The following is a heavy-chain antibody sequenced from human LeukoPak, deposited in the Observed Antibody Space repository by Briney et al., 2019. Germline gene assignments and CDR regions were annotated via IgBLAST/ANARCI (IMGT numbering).Heavy chain of an antibody. CDR1: GFTFSSYS. J-gene: IGHJ3*01. CDR3: ARDFGPRLYAFDV. Sequence: GGSLRLSCSASGFTFSSYSMKWVRQAPGKGLEWLSYISVSSRNVIDYADSVKGRFTISRDDAKNSLYLQMNSLRAEDTAVYFCARDFGPRLYAFDVWGQGTMITVSS. CDR2: ISVSSRNVI. D-gene: IGHD3-16*01. V-gene: IGHV3-48*04.